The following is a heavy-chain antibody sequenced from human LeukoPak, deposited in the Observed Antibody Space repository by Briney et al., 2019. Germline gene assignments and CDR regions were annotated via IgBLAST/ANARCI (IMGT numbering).Heavy chain of an antibody. V-gene: IGHV1-69*04. D-gene: IGHD5-18*01. CDR2: FNPILGIA. Sequence: SVKVSCKASGGTFSSYAISWVRQAPGQGLEWMGRFNPILGIANYAQKFQGRVTITADKSTSTAYMELSSLRSEETAVYYCARDQGLTAPPPYGLDVWGQGTTVTVSS. CDR1: GGTFSSYA. CDR3: ARDQGLTAPPPYGLDV. J-gene: IGHJ6*02.